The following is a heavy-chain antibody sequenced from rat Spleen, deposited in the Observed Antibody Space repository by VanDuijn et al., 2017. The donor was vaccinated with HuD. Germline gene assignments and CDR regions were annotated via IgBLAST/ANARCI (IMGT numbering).Heavy chain of an antibody. D-gene: IGHD1-9*01. Sequence: QVQLKESGPGLVQPSQTLSLTCTVSGFSLTSYNVHWVRQPPGKGLEWLAAISITGDTFYNSVLKSRLTISRDISKNQVFLRMNSLQIEDTAIYFCTKDYYGYNFDYWGQGVMVTVSS. V-gene: IGHV2-15*01. CDR2: ISITGDT. CDR3: TKDYYGYNFDY. J-gene: IGHJ2*01. CDR1: GFSLTSYN.